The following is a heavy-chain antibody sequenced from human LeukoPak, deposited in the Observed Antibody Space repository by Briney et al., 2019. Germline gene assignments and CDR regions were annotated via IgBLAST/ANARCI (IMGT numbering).Heavy chain of an antibody. V-gene: IGHV3-48*01. J-gene: IGHJ4*02. CDR3: AREHIAAAGSFAY. CDR2: ISSSSSTI. D-gene: IGHD6-13*01. Sequence: GGSLRLSCAASGFTLSSYGMKWVRQAPGKGLEWVSYISSSSSTIYYADSVKGRFTISRDNAKNSLYLQMNSLRAEDTAVYYCAREHIAAAGSFAYWGQGTLVTVSS. CDR1: GFTLSSYG.